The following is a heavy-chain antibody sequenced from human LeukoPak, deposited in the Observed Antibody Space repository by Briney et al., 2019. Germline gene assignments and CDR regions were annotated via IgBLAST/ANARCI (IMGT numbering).Heavy chain of an antibody. D-gene: IGHD1-26*01. CDR2: FSAYNGNT. CDR3: ARTPDSGSYWVYYYYGMDV. V-gene: IGHV1-18*01. J-gene: IGHJ6*02. CDR1: GYAFTSYG. Sequence: ASVKVSCKASGYAFTSYGISWVRQAPGQGLEWMGWFSAYNGNTNYAQKLQGRVTMTTDTSTSTAYMELRSLRSDDTAVYYCARTPDSGSYWVYYYYGMDVWGQGTTVTVSS.